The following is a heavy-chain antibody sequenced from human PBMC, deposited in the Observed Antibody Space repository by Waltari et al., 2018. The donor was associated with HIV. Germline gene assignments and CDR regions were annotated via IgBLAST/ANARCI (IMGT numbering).Heavy chain of an antibody. CDR3: ARVRDSGDYGHFDS. D-gene: IGHD4-17*01. V-gene: IGHV4-4*02. CDR2: VYHSGST. J-gene: IGHJ4*02. Sequence: QVQLQESGPGLVRPSGTLSLTCAVSGASISSSKWWSWVRQPPGKGVEWSGEVYHSGSTTKNPFFKSRFTLSIDKSKRQFSLNLTSVTAADTAMYYCARVRDSGDYGHFDSWGRGTLVIVSS. CDR1: GASISSSKW.